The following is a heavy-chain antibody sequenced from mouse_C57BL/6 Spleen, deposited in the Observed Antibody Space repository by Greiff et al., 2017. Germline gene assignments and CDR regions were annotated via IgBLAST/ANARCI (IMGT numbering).Heavy chain of an antibody. CDR2: ISYDGSN. J-gene: IGHJ2*01. CDR1: GYSITSGYY. D-gene: IGHD2-4*01. CDR3: ARIYYDYDGGYFCY. Sequence: DVQLQESGPGLVKPSQSLSLTCSVTGYSITSGYYWNWIRQFPGNKLEWMGYISYDGSNNYNPSLKNRISITRDTSKNQFFLKLNSVTTEDTATYYCARIYYDYDGGYFCYWGQGTTLTVSS. V-gene: IGHV3-6*01.